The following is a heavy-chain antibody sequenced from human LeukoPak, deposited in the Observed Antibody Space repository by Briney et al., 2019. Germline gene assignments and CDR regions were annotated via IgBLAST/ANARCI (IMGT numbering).Heavy chain of an antibody. J-gene: IGHJ4*02. V-gene: IGHV4-34*01. CDR1: GGSFSGYY. CDR2: INHSGST. Sequence: PSETLSLTCAVYGGSFSGYYWSWIRQPPGKGLEWIGEINHSGSTNYNPSLKSRVTISVDTSKNQFSLKLSSVTAADTAVYYCAREVGDFWSGYYVDYWGQGTLVTVSS. CDR3: AREVGDFWSGYYVDY. D-gene: IGHD3-3*01.